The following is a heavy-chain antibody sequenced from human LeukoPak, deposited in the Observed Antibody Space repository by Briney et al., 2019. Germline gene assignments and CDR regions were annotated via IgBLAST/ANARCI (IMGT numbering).Heavy chain of an antibody. J-gene: IGHJ4*02. V-gene: IGHV3-23*01. CDR2: MSGSDGST. Sequence: GGSLRLSCAASGLTFSGYAMSWVRQAPEKGLEWVSVMSGSDGSTYYADPVKGRFTISRDNSKNTLYLQMNSLRAEDTAVYYCAKVLGVAAKYYFDFWGQGTLVTVSS. CDR3: AKVLGVAAKYYFDF. CDR1: GLTFSGYA. D-gene: IGHD2-15*01.